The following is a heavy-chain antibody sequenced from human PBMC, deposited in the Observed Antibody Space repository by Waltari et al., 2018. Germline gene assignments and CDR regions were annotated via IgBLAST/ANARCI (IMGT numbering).Heavy chain of an antibody. CDR2: IIPIFGTA. Sequence: QVQLVQSGAEVKKSGSSVKVSCKASGGTFSSYATSWVRQAPGQGLEWMGRIIPIFGTANYAQKFQGRVTITADKSTSTAYMELSSLRAEDTAVYYCARDPTATDMVWYFDLWGRGTLVTVSS. J-gene: IGHJ2*01. D-gene: IGHD1-1*01. V-gene: IGHV1-69*08. CDR1: GGTFSSYA. CDR3: ARDPTATDMVWYFDL.